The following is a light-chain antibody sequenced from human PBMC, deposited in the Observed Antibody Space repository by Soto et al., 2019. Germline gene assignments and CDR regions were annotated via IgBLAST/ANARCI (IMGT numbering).Light chain of an antibody. CDR1: SSDVGGYNY. J-gene: IGLJ1*01. CDR2: EVS. Sequence: QSVLTQPPSASGSPGQSVPISCTGTSSDVGGYNYVSWCQQHPGKAPKLMIYEVSKRPSGVPDRFSGSKSGNTASLTVSGLQAEDEADYYCSSYAGSNNYVFGTGTKVTVL. V-gene: IGLV2-8*01. CDR3: SSYAGSNNYV.